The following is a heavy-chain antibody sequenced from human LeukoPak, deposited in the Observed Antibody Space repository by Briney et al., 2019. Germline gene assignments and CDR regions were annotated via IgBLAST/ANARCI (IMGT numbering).Heavy chain of an antibody. V-gene: IGHV4-34*01. CDR1: GGSFSGYY. CDR3: ARGHGAMVQGVLDY. CDR2: INHSGST. D-gene: IGHD3-10*01. Sequence: PSETLSLTCAVYGGSFSGYYWSWIRQPPGKGLEWIGEINHSGSTNYNPSLKSRVTISVDTSKNQFSLQLSSVTAPDTAVYYCARGHGAMVQGVLDYWGHGTLVTVSS. J-gene: IGHJ4*01.